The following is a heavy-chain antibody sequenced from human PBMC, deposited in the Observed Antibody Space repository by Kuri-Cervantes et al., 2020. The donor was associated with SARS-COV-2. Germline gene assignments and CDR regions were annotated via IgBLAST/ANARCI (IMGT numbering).Heavy chain of an antibody. V-gene: IGHV1-8*01. Sequence: ASVKVSCKAPETTFPNYDINWVRQATGQGLEWMGMVKTNSGNTLYAQFFQGRVTMTRDTSISTAYMELSRLRSDDTAVYYCARDLTVGAVDYWGQGTLVTVSS. CDR3: ARDLTVGAVDY. CDR2: VKTNSGNT. D-gene: IGHD1-26*01. CDR1: ETTFPNYD. J-gene: IGHJ4*02.